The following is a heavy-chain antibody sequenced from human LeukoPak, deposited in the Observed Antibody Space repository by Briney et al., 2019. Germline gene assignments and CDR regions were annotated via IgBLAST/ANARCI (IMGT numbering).Heavy chain of an antibody. D-gene: IGHD3-10*01. CDR1: GYTFIDYY. V-gene: IGHV1-2*02. Sequence: ASVKVSCKASGYTFIDYYMHWVRQAPGQGLEWMGWINPNSGGTNYAQKFQGRVTMTRDTSISTAYMALSRLISDDTAVYYCARIPYYYGSVSYSLDYWGQGTLVTVSS. CDR2: INPNSGGT. J-gene: IGHJ4*02. CDR3: ARIPYYYGSVSYSLDY.